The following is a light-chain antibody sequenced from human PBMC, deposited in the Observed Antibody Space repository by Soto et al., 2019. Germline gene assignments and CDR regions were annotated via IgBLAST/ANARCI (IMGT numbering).Light chain of an antibody. V-gene: IGKV4-1*01. Sequence: DIVLTQSPDSLAVSLGERATINCKSSQSVLYSSNNKNYLAWYQQKPGQPPKLLIYWASTRESGVPDRFSGSGSGTDFTLTISSLQAEDVTVYYSQQYYSTRLITFGQGTRLEIK. CDR3: QQYYSTRLIT. J-gene: IGKJ5*01. CDR2: WAS. CDR1: QSVLYSSNNKNY.